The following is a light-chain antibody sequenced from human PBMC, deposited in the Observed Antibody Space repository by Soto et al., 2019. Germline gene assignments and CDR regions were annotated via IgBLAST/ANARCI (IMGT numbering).Light chain of an antibody. Sequence: DIQMTQSPSSLSASVGDRVIITCRASQSMSNSLTWYQQKPGKVPTLLIYAASTLQTGVPSRFSGSGSGTDFTLTITSLQPEDFATYYCQQNNSSPRTFGRGTKVEIK. J-gene: IGKJ4*01. V-gene: IGKV1-39*01. CDR1: QSMSNS. CDR3: QQNNSSPRT. CDR2: AAS.